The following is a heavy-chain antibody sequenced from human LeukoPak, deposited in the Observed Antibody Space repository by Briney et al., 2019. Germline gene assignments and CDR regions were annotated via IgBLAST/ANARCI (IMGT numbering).Heavy chain of an antibody. CDR1: GGSISSGSYY. V-gene: IGHV4-61*02. CDR2: IYTSGST. D-gene: IGHD1-26*01. Sequence: SQTLSLTCTVSGGSISSGSYYWSWIRQPAGKGLEWIGRIYTSGSTNYNPSLKSRVTISVDTSKNQFSLKLSSVTAADTAVYYCARDISGSYFDAFDIWGQGTMVTVSS. J-gene: IGHJ3*02. CDR3: ARDISGSYFDAFDI.